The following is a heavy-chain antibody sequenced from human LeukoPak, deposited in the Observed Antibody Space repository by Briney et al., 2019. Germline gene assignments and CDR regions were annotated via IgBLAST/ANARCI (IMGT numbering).Heavy chain of an antibody. Sequence: ASVTVSCKASGYIFTNYGISWVRQAPGQGLEWMGWISTYNGKTNYAQKLQGRVTMTIDTSTSTAYMELRSLRSDDTAVYYCARDWVTAMGTFDYWGQGTLVTVSS. J-gene: IGHJ4*02. CDR3: ARDWVTAMGTFDY. V-gene: IGHV1-18*01. CDR2: ISTYNGKT. D-gene: IGHD5-18*01. CDR1: GYIFTNYG.